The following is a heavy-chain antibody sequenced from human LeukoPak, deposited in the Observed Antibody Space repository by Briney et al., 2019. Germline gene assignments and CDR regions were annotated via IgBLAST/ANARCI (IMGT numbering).Heavy chain of an antibody. V-gene: IGHV4-61*02. D-gene: IGHD6-13*01. CDR2: IYTSGST. CDR1: GGSISSGSYY. Sequence: PSQTLSLTCTVSGGSISSGSYYWSWIRQPAGKGLEWIGRIYTSGSTNYNPSLKSRVTISVDTSKNQFSLKLSSVTAADTAVYYCARANPYSSSWPHRPYYYYYMDVWGKGTTVTVSS. CDR3: ARANPYSSSWPHRPYYYYYMDV. J-gene: IGHJ6*03.